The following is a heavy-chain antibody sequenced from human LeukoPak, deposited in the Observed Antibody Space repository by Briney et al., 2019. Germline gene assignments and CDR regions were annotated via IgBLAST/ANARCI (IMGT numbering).Heavy chain of an antibody. CDR2: IYSGGST. V-gene: IGHV3-53*01. Sequence: GGSLRLSCAASGFTVSSNYMSWVLQAPGKGLEWVSVIYSGGSTYYADSVKGRFTISRDNSKNTLYLQMNSLRAEDTAVYYCARAHYDFWSGSYYFDYWGQGTLVTVSS. CDR3: ARAHYDFWSGSYYFDY. J-gene: IGHJ4*02. D-gene: IGHD3-3*01. CDR1: GFTVSSNY.